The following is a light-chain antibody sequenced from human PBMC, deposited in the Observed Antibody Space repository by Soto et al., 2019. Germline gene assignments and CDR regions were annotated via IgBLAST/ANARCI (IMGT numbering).Light chain of an antibody. CDR3: QQYGSSPPIT. J-gene: IGKJ5*01. V-gene: IGKV3-20*01. Sequence: ENVLTQSPGTLSLSPGERATLSCRASQSVSSSYLAWYQQKPGQGPRLLIYGASSRATGIPDRFSGSGSGTDFTLTISRLEPEDFAVYYCQQYGSSPPITFGQGTRLEVK. CDR1: QSVSSSY. CDR2: GAS.